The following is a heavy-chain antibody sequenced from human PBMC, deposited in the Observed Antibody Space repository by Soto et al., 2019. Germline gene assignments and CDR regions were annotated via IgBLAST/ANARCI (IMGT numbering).Heavy chain of an antibody. Sequence: SETLSLTCAVYGGSFSGYYWSWIRQPPGKGLEWIGEINHSGSTNYNPSLKSRVTISVDTSKNQFSLKLSSVTAADTAVYYCARGSLATVTSYIYYFDYWGQGTLVTVSS. D-gene: IGHD4-17*01. J-gene: IGHJ4*02. V-gene: IGHV4-34*01. CDR1: GGSFSGYY. CDR3: ARGSLATVTSYIYYFDY. CDR2: INHSGST.